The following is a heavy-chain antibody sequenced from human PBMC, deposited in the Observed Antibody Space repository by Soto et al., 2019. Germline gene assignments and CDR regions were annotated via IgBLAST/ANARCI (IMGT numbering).Heavy chain of an antibody. Sequence: GASVKVSCKASGGTFSSYAISWVRQAPGQGLEWMGGTIPIFGTANYAQKFQGRVTITADESTSTAYMELSSLRSEDTAVYYCARDSEVPRAHDYSNYGYWGQGTLVTVSS. CDR1: GGTFSSYA. D-gene: IGHD4-4*01. CDR2: TIPIFGTA. CDR3: ARDSEVPRAHDYSNYGY. V-gene: IGHV1-69*13. J-gene: IGHJ4*02.